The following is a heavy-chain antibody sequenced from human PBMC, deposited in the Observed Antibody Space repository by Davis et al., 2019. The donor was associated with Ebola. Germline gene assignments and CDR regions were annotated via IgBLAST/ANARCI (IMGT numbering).Heavy chain of an antibody. J-gene: IGHJ4*02. CDR1: GYTFTSYA. V-gene: IGHV1-3*01. CDR3: ARGRSGTNFDY. D-gene: IGHD1/OR15-1a*01. Sequence: AASVKVSCKASGYTFTSYAMHWVRQAPGQRLEWMGWINAGNGNTKYSQKFQGRVTITRDTSASTAYMELSSLRSEDTAVYYCARGRSGTNFDYWGQGTLVTVSS. CDR2: INAGNGNT.